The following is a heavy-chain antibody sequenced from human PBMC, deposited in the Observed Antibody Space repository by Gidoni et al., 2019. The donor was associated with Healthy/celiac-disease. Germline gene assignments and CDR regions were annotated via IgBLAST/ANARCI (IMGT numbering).Heavy chain of an antibody. CDR3: ATVSSIGVRGVMRRDPYYYGMDV. Sequence: QVQLVQSGAEVKKPGASVKVSCKVSGYTLTELSMHWVRQAPGKGLEWMGGFDPEDGETIYAQKFQGRVTMTEDTSTDTAYMELSSLRSEDTAVYYCATVSSIGVRGVMRRDPYYYGMDVWGQGTTVTVSS. CDR2: FDPEDGET. CDR1: GYTLTELS. D-gene: IGHD3-10*01. J-gene: IGHJ6*02. V-gene: IGHV1-24*01.